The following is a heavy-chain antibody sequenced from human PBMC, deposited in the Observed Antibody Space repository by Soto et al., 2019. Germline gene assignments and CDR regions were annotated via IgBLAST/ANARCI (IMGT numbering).Heavy chain of an antibody. CDR3: VRGSDWCREMF. D-gene: IGHD6-19*01. Sequence: QVQLQESRPELVKPSEALSLTCSVSGASITGYYWTWIRQPPGKGLEWIGYIYSSGDTSYNPSLKTRLTISLKTHRIQLGLRLTSVTAADTGVDYCVRGSDWCREMFGGQGTLVTVSS. V-gene: IGHV4-59*01. CDR1: GASITGYY. CDR2: IYSSGDT. J-gene: IGHJ4*02.